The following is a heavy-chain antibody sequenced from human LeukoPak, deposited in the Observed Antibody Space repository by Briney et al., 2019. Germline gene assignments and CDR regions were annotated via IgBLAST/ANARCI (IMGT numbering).Heavy chain of an antibody. CDR2: INYSGST. CDR1: GRSISSYY. CDR3: ARYVVYGSGKYYFDY. V-gene: IGHV4-39*01. Sequence: SETLSLTCTVSGRSISSYYWSWIRQPPGKGLEWIASINYSGSTYYNPSLKSRVTISVDTSENQFSLKLSSVTAADTAVYYCARYVVYGSGKYYFDYWGQGTLVTVSS. D-gene: IGHD3-10*01. J-gene: IGHJ4*02.